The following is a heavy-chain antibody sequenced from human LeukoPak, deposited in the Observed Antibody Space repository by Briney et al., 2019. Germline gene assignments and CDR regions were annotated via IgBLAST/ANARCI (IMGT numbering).Heavy chain of an antibody. CDR2: IYNTGST. CDR3: ARLSGSNGWYPWAFDI. CDR1: GGSIISSF. J-gene: IGHJ3*02. V-gene: IGHV4-59*08. D-gene: IGHD6-19*01. Sequence: PSETLSLTCTVSGGSIISSFWSWGWIRQPPGKGLEWIGYIYNTGSTNYDLSLKSRVNILVDTSKNRLSLRLSSVTAADTAVYYCARLSGSNGWYPWAFDIWGRGTMVTVSS.